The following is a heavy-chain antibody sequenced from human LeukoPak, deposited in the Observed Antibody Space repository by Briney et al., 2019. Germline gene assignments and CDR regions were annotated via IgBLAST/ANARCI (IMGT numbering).Heavy chain of an antibody. D-gene: IGHD2-15*01. V-gene: IGHV3-33*06. CDR3: AKQLGYCSDGSCYFPY. CDR2: IWYDGSDQ. J-gene: IGHJ4*02. Sequence: PGGSLRLSCAASRFTFKNYGMHWVRQAPGKGLEWVAVIWYDGSDQRLIDSVKGRFTVSRDNSKSTLCLQMNSLRAEDTAVYYCAKQLGYCSDGSCYFPYWGQGTLVTVSS. CDR1: RFTFKNYG.